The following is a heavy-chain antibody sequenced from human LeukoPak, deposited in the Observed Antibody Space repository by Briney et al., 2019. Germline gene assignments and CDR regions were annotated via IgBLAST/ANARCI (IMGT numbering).Heavy chain of an antibody. D-gene: IGHD2-2*01. V-gene: IGHV3-33*01. J-gene: IGHJ6*02. Sequence: GGSLRLSCAASGFTFSSYGMHWVRQAPGKGLEWVAVIWYDGSNKYYADSVKGRFTISRDNSKNTLYLQMNSLRAEDTAVYYCARKVVPATYYGMDVWGHGTTVTVSS. CDR2: IWYDGSNK. CDR3: ARKVVPATYYGMDV. CDR1: GFTFSSYG.